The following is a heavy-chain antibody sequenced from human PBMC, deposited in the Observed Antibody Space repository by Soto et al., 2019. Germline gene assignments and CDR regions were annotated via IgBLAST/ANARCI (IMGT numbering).Heavy chain of an antibody. J-gene: IGHJ6*02. CDR3: ISNQICTYTGLDV. V-gene: IGHV1-3*01. Sequence: QAQLVQSGTEVTKPGASVKVSCKASGYIFTNYDMHWVRQAPGQGLEWMGWINGGSGKRKYSQKFQDRVAITRDTSASTAYMELSSLTSEDTAVYYCISNQICTYTGLDVWGQGTTVTVSS. CDR2: INGGSGKR. CDR1: GYIFTNYD. D-gene: IGHD4-4*01.